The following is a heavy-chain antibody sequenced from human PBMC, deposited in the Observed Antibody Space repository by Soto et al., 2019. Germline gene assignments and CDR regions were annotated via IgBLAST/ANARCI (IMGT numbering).Heavy chain of an antibody. D-gene: IGHD1-26*01. Sequence: VQLVESGGGVVQPGGSLRLSYAASGFIFSTYGMHWVRQVPGKGLEWVAHISFDGSNEHYADSVKGRFTVSRDNAKNTLSLQMNTLTAEDTAVYYCTKEYIVGTTWGYFESWGQGTLVTVSS. CDR3: TKEYIVGTTWGYFES. CDR1: GFIFSTYG. V-gene: IGHV3-30*18. J-gene: IGHJ4*02. CDR2: ISFDGSNE.